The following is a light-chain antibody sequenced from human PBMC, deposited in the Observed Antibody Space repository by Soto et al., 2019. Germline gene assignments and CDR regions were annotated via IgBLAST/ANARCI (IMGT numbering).Light chain of an antibody. CDR3: QQYGSSPRT. CDR2: GAS. V-gene: IGKV3-20*01. CDR1: QSVNSRY. Sequence: EIVLTQSPGTLSLSPGERATLSCRASQSVNSRYLAWYRQKPGQSPRLLIYGASTRATGIPDRFSRSGSGTDFTLTINRLEPEDFAVYYCQQYGSSPRTFGQGTKVEIK. J-gene: IGKJ1*01.